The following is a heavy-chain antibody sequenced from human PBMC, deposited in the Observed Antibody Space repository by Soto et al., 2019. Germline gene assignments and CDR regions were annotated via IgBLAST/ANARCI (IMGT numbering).Heavy chain of an antibody. J-gene: IGHJ4*02. D-gene: IGHD3-22*01. CDR2: IDYSGRT. CDR1: GYLISSGYY. CDR3: ARDLSSGYDYYYFDY. Sequence: NPSETLSLTGSVSGYLISSGYYWGWIRQTPGKGLEWLGSIDYSGRTYYNPSLKSRVSTSVDLSKNQFSLNLRSVTAADTAVYFCARDLSSGYDYYYFDYWGQRTLVTV. V-gene: IGHV4-38-2*02.